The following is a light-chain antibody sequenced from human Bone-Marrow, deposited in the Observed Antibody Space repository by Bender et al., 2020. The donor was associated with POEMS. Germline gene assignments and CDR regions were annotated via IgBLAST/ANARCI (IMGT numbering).Light chain of an antibody. Sequence: QSALTQPASVSGSPGQSITISCTGASSDVGAYNLVSWYQQHPGKVPKLIVYEVTKRPPGVSNRFSGSKSGNTASLTISGLQAEDEADYYCCSYAGSSTPYVFGTGTKVTVL. CDR3: CSYAGSSTPYV. V-gene: IGLV2-23*02. CDR1: SSDVGAYNL. J-gene: IGLJ1*01. CDR2: EVT.